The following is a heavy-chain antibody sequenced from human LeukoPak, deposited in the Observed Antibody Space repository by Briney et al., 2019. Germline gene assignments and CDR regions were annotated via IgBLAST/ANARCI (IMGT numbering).Heavy chain of an antibody. V-gene: IGHV1-3*01. CDR1: GYTFTSYA. Sequence: ASVKVSCKASGYTFTSYAMHWVRQAPGQRLEWMGWINAGNGNTKYSQKFQGRVTITRDTSASTAYMELSSLRSEDTAVYYCASAPDYGDSYDAFDIWGQGTMVTVSS. CDR2: INAGNGNT. D-gene: IGHD4-17*01. CDR3: ASAPDYGDSYDAFDI. J-gene: IGHJ3*02.